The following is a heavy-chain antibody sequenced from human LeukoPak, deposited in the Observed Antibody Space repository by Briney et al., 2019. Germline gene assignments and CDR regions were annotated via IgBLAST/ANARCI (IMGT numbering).Heavy chain of an antibody. V-gene: IGHV3-23*01. CDR1: GLIFSSYA. D-gene: IGHD2-2*01. CDR3: VKDSSTTSWYFAFDV. Sequence: PGGSLRLSCAASGLIFSSYAMTWVRQAPGKGLEWVSSFGLYGGTTHYADSVKGRFTISRDNSKNTLYLQMTSLRADDTAVYYYVKDSSTTSWYFAFDVWGQGTMVAVSS. J-gene: IGHJ3*01. CDR2: FGLYGGTT.